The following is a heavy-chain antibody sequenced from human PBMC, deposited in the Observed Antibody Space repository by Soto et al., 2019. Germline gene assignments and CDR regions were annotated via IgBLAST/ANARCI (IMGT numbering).Heavy chain of an antibody. CDR1: GGSISSYY. CDR3: ARDGLYIAAAQTEYYYYYGMDV. V-gene: IGHV4-4*07. Sequence: SETLSLTCTVSGGSISSYYWSWIRQPAGKGLEWIGRIYTSGSTNYNPSLESRVTMSVDTSKNQFSLKLSSVTAADTAVYYCARDGLYIAAAQTEYYYYYGMDVWGQGTTVTVSS. CDR2: IYTSGST. J-gene: IGHJ6*02. D-gene: IGHD6-13*01.